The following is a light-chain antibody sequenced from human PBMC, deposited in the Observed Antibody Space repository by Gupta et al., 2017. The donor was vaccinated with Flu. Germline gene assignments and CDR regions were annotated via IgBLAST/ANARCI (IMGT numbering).Light chain of an antibody. V-gene: IGKV1-5*03. CDR2: TAS. Sequence: DFQMTQSPSTLSASVGDRVTITCRASQSISSWLAWYQQKPGKAPKLLIYTASSLQSGVPSRFSGSGSGTEFTLTISSLQPDDFATYYCQQYNSYSSTFGQGTKVEIK. CDR3: QQYNSYSST. CDR1: QSISSW. J-gene: IGKJ1*01.